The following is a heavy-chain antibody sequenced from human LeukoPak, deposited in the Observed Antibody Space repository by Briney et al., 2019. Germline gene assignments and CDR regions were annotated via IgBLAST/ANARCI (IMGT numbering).Heavy chain of an antibody. V-gene: IGHV1-69*01. CDR3: ARQHLLYGDYQFFDY. Sequence: ASVKVSCEASGGTFSTYSITWVRQAPGQGLEWMGGIIPNFGTPTYAQKFQGRVTITADGSTSTVYMELSSLRSEDTAVYYCARQHLLYGDYQFFDYWGQGTLVPVFS. CDR2: IIPNFGTP. CDR1: GGTFSTYS. D-gene: IGHD4-17*01. J-gene: IGHJ4*02.